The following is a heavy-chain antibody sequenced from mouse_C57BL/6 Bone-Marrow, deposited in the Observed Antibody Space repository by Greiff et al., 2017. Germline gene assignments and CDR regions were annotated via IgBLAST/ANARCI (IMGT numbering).Heavy chain of an antibody. CDR2: IYPRSGNT. V-gene: IGHV1-81*01. Sequence: QVQLQQSGAELARPGASVKLSCKASGYTFTSYGISWVKQRTGQGLEWIGEIYPRSGNTYYNEKFKGKATLTAAKSSSTAYMELRSLTSEDSAVYFCSRWGGNYYFDYWGQGTTLTVSS. CDR1: GYTFTSYG. D-gene: IGHD2-1*01. CDR3: SRWGGNYYFDY. J-gene: IGHJ2*01.